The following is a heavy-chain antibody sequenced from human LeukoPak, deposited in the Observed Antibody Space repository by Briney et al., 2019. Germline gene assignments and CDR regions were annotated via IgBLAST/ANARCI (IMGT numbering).Heavy chain of an antibody. J-gene: IGHJ6*03. D-gene: IGHD3-3*01. CDR3: AKEDYDFWSGSRSYYYYYYMDV. CDR1: GFTFDDCA. Sequence: PGGSLRLSCAASGFTFDDCAMHWVRQAPGKGLEWVSLISGDGGSTYYADSVKGRFTISRDNSKNSLYLQMNSMRTEDTALYYRAKEDYDFWSGSRSYYYYYYMDVWGKGTTVTVSS. CDR2: ISGDGGST. V-gene: IGHV3-43*02.